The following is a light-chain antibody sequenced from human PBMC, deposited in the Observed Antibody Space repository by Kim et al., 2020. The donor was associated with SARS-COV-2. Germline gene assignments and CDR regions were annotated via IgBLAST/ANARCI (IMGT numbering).Light chain of an antibody. CDR3: KQYHTYPGT. J-gene: IGKJ2*01. CDR2: EAS. CDR1: QSVGSW. Sequence: DFQMTQSPSPLSASVGDRVTIACRASQSVGSWVAWYQQKPGKAPKLLIYEASTLQSGVPSRFSGSGSATEFTLTISRLQPDDFATYYCKQYHTYPGTFGQGTKLEIK. V-gene: IGKV1-5*03.